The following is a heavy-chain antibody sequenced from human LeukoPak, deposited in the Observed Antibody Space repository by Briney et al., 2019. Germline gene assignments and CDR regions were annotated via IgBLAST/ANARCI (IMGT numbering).Heavy chain of an antibody. J-gene: IGHJ5*02. D-gene: IGHD3-10*01. CDR2: IRSKAYGGTT. V-gene: IGHV3-49*04. Sequence: GRSLRLSCTASGFTFGDYAMSWVRQAPGKGLEWVGFIRSKAYGGTTEYAASVKGRFTISRDDSKSIAYLQMNSLKTEDTAVYYCTRVYVLLWFGSHPGKNWFDPWGQGTLVTVSS. CDR3: TRVYVLLWFGSHPGKNWFDP. CDR1: GFTFGDYA.